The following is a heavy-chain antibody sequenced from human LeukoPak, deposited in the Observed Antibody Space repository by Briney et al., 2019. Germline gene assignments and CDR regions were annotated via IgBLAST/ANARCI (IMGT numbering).Heavy chain of an antibody. J-gene: IGHJ4*02. Sequence: SETLSLTCAVYGGSFGGYYGSWIRQPPGKGLEWIGEINHSGSTNYNPSLKSRVTISVDTSKNQFSLKLSSVTAADTAVYYCARVVVLPPNFDYWGQGTLVTVSS. CDR1: GGSFGGYY. CDR2: INHSGST. CDR3: ARVVVLPPNFDY. D-gene: IGHD3-22*01. V-gene: IGHV4-34*01.